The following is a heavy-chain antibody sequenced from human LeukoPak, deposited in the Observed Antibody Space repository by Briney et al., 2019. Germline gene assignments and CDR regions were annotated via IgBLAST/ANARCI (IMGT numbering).Heavy chain of an antibody. CDR3: ARDSSGYYHYYYYYMDV. CDR2: ISSSSSTI. V-gene: IGHV3-48*01. Sequence: GGSLRLSCAASGFTFSSYSMNWVRQAPGKGLEWVSYISSSSSTIYYADSVKGRFTISRDNAKNSLYLQMNSLRAEDTAVYYRARDSSGYYHYYYYYMDVWGKGTTVTVSS. CDR1: GFTFSSYS. J-gene: IGHJ6*03. D-gene: IGHD3-22*01.